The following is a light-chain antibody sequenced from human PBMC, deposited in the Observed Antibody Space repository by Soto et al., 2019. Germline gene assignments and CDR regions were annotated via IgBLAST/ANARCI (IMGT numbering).Light chain of an antibody. Sequence: QYALTQPASVSGSPGQSITISCTGTSNHVGGYNYVSCYQQHPGKAPKLMIYDVSNRPSGVSNRFSGSKSGNTASLTISGLQAEDEADYYCSSYTSSSAYVFGTGTQLTGL. J-gene: IGLJ1*01. CDR3: SSYTSSSAYV. CDR1: SNHVGGYNY. V-gene: IGLV2-14*01. CDR2: DVS.